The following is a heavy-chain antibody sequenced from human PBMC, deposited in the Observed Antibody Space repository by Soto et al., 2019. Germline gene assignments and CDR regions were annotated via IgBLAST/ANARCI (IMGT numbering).Heavy chain of an antibody. J-gene: IGHJ4*02. D-gene: IGHD3-10*01. V-gene: IGHV1-18*01. Sequence: GASVKVSCKASGYTFNFYGITWVRQAPGQGLEWMGWISGFNGNTNYAQKFQGRVTMTRDTAIRTAYMEVSRLRSDDTAVYYCARGRASGSYYLLDYWGQGTLVTVSS. CDR1: GYTFNFYG. CDR2: ISGFNGNT. CDR3: ARGRASGSYYLLDY.